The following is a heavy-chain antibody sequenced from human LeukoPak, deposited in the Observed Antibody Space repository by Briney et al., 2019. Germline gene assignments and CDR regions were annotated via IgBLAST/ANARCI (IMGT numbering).Heavy chain of an antibody. V-gene: IGHV4-34*01. D-gene: IGHD4-11*01. CDR3: ARATMTTVTD. CDR1: GGSFSGYY. J-gene: IGHJ4*02. CDR2: INHSGST. Sequence: PSETLSLTCAVYGGSFSGYYWSWIRQPPGKGLEWIGEINHSGSTNYNPSLKSRVTISVDTSKKQFSLKLSSVTAADTAVYYCARATMTTVTDWGQGTLVTVSS.